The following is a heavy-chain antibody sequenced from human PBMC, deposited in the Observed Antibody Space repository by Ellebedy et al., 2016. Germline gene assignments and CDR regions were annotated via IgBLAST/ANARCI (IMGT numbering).Heavy chain of an antibody. CDR1: GFAFTSYF. V-gene: IGHV1-46*04. CDR2: INPSGGRA. J-gene: IGHJ1*01. D-gene: IGHD3-22*01. Sequence: ASVKVSCKTSGFAFTSYFIHWVRQAPGQGLEWMGIINPSGGRASYAQRLQGRVSLTKDTSTSTVYMELSGLRPEDTAFYYCVRGEDSSAYREYFVHWGPGTLITVSS. CDR3: VRGEDSSAYREYFVH.